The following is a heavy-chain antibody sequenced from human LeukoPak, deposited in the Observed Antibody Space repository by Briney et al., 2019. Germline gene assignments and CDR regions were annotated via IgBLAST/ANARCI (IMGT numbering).Heavy chain of an antibody. CDR2: IIPIFGTA. Sequence: SVKVSCKASGYPFTGYYVHWVRQAPGQGLEWMGGIIPIFGTANYAQKFQGRVTITADESTSTAYMELSSLRSEDTAVYYCALGSLPGYDFWSGYYKGGYYYMDVWGKGTTVTVSS. V-gene: IGHV1-69*13. D-gene: IGHD3-3*01. J-gene: IGHJ6*03. CDR1: GYPFTGYY. CDR3: ALGSLPGYDFWSGYYKGGYYYMDV.